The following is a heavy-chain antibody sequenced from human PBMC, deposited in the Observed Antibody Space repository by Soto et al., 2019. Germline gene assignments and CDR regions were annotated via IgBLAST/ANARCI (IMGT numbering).Heavy chain of an antibody. CDR3: AGLRSSEEWLLTTFDP. CDR1: GGTFSSYA. Sequence: QVQLVQSGAEVKKPGSSVKVSCKACGGTFSSYAISWVRQAPGQGLEWMGGIIPIFGTANYAQKFQGRVTITADESTSTAYMELSSLRSEDTAVYYCAGLRSSEEWLLTTFDPWGQGTLVTVSS. CDR2: IIPIFGTA. J-gene: IGHJ5*02. D-gene: IGHD3-3*01. V-gene: IGHV1-69*01.